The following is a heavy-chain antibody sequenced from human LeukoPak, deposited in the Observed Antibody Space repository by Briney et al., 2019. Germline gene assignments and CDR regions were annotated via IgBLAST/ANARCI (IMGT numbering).Heavy chain of an antibody. J-gene: IGHJ4*02. V-gene: IGHV4-4*07. D-gene: IGHD2-15*01. CDR2: VYTSGST. CDR3: ARDCSGGTCYLGVLDY. CDR1: GGSISSYY. Sequence: SETLSLTCTVSGGSISSYYWSWIRQPARKGLEWIGRVYTSGSTNYNPSLKSRVAMSVDTSKNQFSLDLTSVTAADAAVYYCARDCSGGTCYLGVLDYWGQGIRVTVSS.